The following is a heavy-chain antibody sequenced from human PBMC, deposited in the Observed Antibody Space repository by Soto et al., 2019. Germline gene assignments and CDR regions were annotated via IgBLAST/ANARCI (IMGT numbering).Heavy chain of an antibody. J-gene: IGHJ6*03. Sequence: QLQLRESGPGLVQPAQTLSLTCTVAGGSITGGFSYWTWVRQHPGKGLEWVGHSYYSGTAYYNPSLKSRVALSVEPSQNRFSLKLSSVTAADTAIYFCARSLPGGTVFYMDIWGEGTTVTVSS. D-gene: IGHD1-26*01. V-gene: IGHV4-31*03. CDR1: GGSITGGFSY. CDR2: SYYSGTA. CDR3: ARSLPGGTVFYMDI.